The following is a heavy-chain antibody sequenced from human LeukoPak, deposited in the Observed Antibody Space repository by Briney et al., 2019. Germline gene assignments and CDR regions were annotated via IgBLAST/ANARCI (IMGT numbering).Heavy chain of an antibody. V-gene: IGHV1-69*05. D-gene: IGHD4-17*01. CDR2: TMPLFGTA. Sequence: SVKVFCKTSGGTFNNSAISWVRQAPGQGLEWLGGTMPLFGTAGYAQKFQGRVTITKDESTRTVYLELTSLTSDDTAVYYCARDVHGDYGSGWFDPWGQGTLVSVSS. CDR1: GGTFNNSA. CDR3: ARDVHGDYGSGWFDP. J-gene: IGHJ5*02.